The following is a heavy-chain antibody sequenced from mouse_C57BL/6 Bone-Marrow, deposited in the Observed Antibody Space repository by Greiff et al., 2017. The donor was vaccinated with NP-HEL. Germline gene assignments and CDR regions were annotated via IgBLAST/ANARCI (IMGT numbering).Heavy chain of an antibody. J-gene: IGHJ3*01. Sequence: QVQLQQPGAELVKPGASVKMSCKASGYTFTSYWIPWVKQRPGQGLEWIGDLYPGSGSTNYNEKFKNKATLTVDTSSSTAYMQLSSLTSEDSAVYYCARRGYYSWFAYWGQGTLVTVSA. V-gene: IGHV1-55*01. CDR3: ARRGYYSWFAY. D-gene: IGHD2-3*01. CDR1: GYTFTSYW. CDR2: LYPGSGST.